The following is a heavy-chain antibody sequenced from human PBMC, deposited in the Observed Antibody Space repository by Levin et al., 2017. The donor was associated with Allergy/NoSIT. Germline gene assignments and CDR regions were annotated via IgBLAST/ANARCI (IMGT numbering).Heavy chain of an antibody. CDR2: IIPIFGTA. J-gene: IGHJ6*02. Sequence: ASVKVSCKASGGTFSSYAISWVRQAPGQGLEWMGGIIPIFGTANYAQKFQGRVTITADKSTSTAYMELSSLRSEDTAVYYCARDWIPRIAARRGHYYGMDVWGQGTTVTVSS. V-gene: IGHV1-69*06. D-gene: IGHD6-6*01. CDR3: ARDWIPRIAARRGHYYGMDV. CDR1: GGTFSSYA.